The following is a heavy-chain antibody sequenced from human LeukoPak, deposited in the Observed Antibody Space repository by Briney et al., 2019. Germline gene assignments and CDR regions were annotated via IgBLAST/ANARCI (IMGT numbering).Heavy chain of an antibody. CDR1: GYTFTGYY. J-gene: IGHJ4*02. CDR2: INPNSDGT. CDR3: ARGGAYLSGSYSFDS. V-gene: IGHV1-2*02. D-gene: IGHD3-10*01. Sequence: PLASVKVSCKASGYTFTGYYMHWVRQAPGQGLEWMGWINPNSDGTNYAHNFQGRVTMTRDTSISTAYMELSRLRSGDTAVYYCARGGAYLSGSYSFDSWGQGTLVTVSS.